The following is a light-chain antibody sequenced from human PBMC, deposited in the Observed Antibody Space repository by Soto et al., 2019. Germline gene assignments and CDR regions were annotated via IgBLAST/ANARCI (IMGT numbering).Light chain of an antibody. V-gene: IGKV1-39*01. CDR2: AAS. Sequence: EMTQSPSSLSASVGACFPFPCGASQSISRYLNWYQQKPGKAPKLLIYAASSLQSGVPSRFSGSGYGTDFTLTISSLKPEDFATYYCQQSYSTTITFGQGTRLEIK. CDR1: QSISRY. CDR3: QQSYSTTIT. J-gene: IGKJ5*01.